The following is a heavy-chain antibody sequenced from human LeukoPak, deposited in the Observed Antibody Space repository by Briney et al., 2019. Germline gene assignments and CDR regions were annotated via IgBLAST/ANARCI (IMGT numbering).Heavy chain of an antibody. J-gene: IGHJ4*02. Sequence: SGTLSLTCAVSGGSISSSNWWSWVRQPPGKGLEWIGEIYHSGSTNYNPSLKSRVTISVDKSKNQFSLKLNSVTAADTAVYYCARDRYGSGTAFDYWGQGTLVSVSS. CDR2: IYHSGST. V-gene: IGHV4-4*02. CDR3: ARDRYGSGTAFDY. CDR1: GGSISSSNW. D-gene: IGHD3-10*01.